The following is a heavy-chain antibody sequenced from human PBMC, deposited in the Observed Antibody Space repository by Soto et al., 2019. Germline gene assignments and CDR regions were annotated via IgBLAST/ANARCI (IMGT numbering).Heavy chain of an antibody. J-gene: IGHJ4*02. D-gene: IGHD6-19*01. Sequence: VGSLRLSCAASGFTFAHYAMMWARQAPGRGLEWVSTIDGPTTNTHYIDSVKGRFFISRDNAINTVYLQMNGLRAEDTAVYYCVTWLSAHFDYWGRGTLVTVSS. V-gene: IGHV3-23*05. CDR1: GFTFAHYA. CDR2: IDGPTTNT. CDR3: VTWLSAHFDY.